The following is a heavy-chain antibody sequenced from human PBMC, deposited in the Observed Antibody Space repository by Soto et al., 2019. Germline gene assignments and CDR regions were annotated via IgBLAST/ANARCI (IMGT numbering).Heavy chain of an antibody. D-gene: IGHD3-10*01. V-gene: IGHV3-30*03. CDR3: ASDGGYYYGMAV. CDR1: GFTFSSYG. Sequence: QVQLVESGGGVVQPGTSLRLSCAASGFTFSSYGMHWVRQAPGKGLEWVAVISYDGNNKYYADSVKGRFTISRDNSKNTLYLQMNSLRAEDTAVYFCASDGGYYYGMAVWGQGTTVTVSS. J-gene: IGHJ6*02. CDR2: ISYDGNNK.